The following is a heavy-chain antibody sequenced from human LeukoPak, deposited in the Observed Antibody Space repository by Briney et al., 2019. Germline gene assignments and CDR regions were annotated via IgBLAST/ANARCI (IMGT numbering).Heavy chain of an antibody. CDR1: GGSISSNNW. D-gene: IGHD2-15*01. Sequence: SGTLSLTCAVSGGSISSNNWWSWVRQPPGKGLEWIGEIFHSGSTNYNPSLKSRVTISVDTSKNQFSLKLSSVTAADTAVYYCARHAVDIVVVVAATDDAFDIWGQGTMVTVSS. J-gene: IGHJ3*02. CDR3: ARHAVDIVVVVAATDDAFDI. CDR2: IFHSGST. V-gene: IGHV4-4*02.